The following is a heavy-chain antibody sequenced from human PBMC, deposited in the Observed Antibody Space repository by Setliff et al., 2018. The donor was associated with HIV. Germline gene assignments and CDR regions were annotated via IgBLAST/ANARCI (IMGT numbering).Heavy chain of an antibody. D-gene: IGHD2-15*01. J-gene: IGHJ6*03. CDR1: GFTFSSYS. CDR3: ARVVGVAPYYYMDV. V-gene: IGHV3-21*01. Sequence: PGGSLRLSCAASGFTFSSYSMNWVRQAPGKGLEWVSSISGSSSYWKYADSVKGRFTISRDNAKNSLFLQMNSLRAEDTAVYYCARVVGVAPYYYMDVWGKGTTVTVSS. CDR2: ISGSSSYW.